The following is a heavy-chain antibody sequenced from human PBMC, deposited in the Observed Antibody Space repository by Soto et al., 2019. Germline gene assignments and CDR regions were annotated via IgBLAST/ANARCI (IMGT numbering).Heavy chain of an antibody. D-gene: IGHD3-3*01. CDR2: ISYDGSNK. V-gene: IGHV3-30-3*01. Sequence: QVQLVESGGGVVQPGRSLRLSCAASGFTFSSYAMHWVRQAPGKGLERVAVISYDGSNKYYADSVKGRFTISRDNSKNTLYLQMNSLRAEDTAVYYCARSSGYDFWSGYHKDDYWGQGTLVTVSS. CDR3: ARSSGYDFWSGYHKDDY. CDR1: GFTFSSYA. J-gene: IGHJ4*02.